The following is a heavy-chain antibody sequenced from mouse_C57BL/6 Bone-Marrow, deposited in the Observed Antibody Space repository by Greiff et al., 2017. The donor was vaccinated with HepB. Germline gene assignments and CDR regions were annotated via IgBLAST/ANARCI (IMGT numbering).Heavy chain of an antibody. CDR3: ARSRYFDV. J-gene: IGHJ1*03. CDR2: IYPRSGNT. CDR1: GYTFTSYG. Sequence: VKVVESGAELARPGASVKLSCKASGYTFTSYGISWVKQRTGQGLEWIGEIYPRSGNTYYNEKFKGKATLTADKSSSTAYMDLRSLTSEASAVYFCARSRYFDVWGTGTTVTVSS. V-gene: IGHV1-81*01.